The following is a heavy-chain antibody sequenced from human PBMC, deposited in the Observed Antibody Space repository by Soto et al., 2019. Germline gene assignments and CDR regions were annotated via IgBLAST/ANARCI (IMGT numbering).Heavy chain of an antibody. Sequence: GESLKISCKGSGYGFTSYWIGWVRQMPGKGLEWMGIIYPGDSDTRYSPPFQGQVTISADKSISTAYLQWSSLKASDTAMYYCARQWGTRRYSGYDYFDYWGQGTLVTVSS. V-gene: IGHV5-51*01. D-gene: IGHD5-12*01. J-gene: IGHJ4*02. CDR1: GYGFTSYW. CDR2: IYPGDSDT. CDR3: ARQWGTRRYSGYDYFDY.